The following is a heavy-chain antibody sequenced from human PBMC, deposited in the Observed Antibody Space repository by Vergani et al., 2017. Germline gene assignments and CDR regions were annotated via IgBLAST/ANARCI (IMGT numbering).Heavy chain of an antibody. D-gene: IGHD5-12*01. CDR1: GGTFSSYA. V-gene: IGHV1-69*13. CDR3: AREFEEIVGTTRGYYYYDGMDV. J-gene: IGHJ6*02. CDR2: IIPIFGTA. Sequence: QVQLLQSGAEVKKPGSSVKVSCKASGGTFSSYAISWVRQAPGQGLEWMGRIIPIFGTANYAQKFQGRVTITADESTSTAYMELSSLRSEDTAVYYCAREFEEIVGTTRGYYYYDGMDVWGQGTTVTVSS.